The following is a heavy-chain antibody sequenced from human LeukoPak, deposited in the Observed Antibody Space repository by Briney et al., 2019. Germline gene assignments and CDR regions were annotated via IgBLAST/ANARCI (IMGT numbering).Heavy chain of an antibody. CDR3: ARSDGSGYYSTPFDY. Sequence: PSQTLSLTCAVSGGSISSGGYSWSWIRQPPGKGLEWIGYIYHSGSTYYNPSLKSRVTISVDRSKNQFSLKLSSVTAADTAVYYCARSDGSGYYSTPFDYWGQGTLATVSS. V-gene: IGHV4-30-2*01. CDR2: IYHSGST. CDR1: GGSISSGGYS. D-gene: IGHD3-22*01. J-gene: IGHJ4*02.